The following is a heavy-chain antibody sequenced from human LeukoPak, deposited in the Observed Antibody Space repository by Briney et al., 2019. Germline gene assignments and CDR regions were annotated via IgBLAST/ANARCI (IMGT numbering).Heavy chain of an antibody. Sequence: PGGSLRLSCAASGFTFSSYSMNWVRQAPGKGLEWVSSISSSSSYIYYADSVKGRFTISRDNAKNSLYLQMNSLRAEDTAVYYCARGAIVGHYMDVWGKGTTVTVSS. V-gene: IGHV3-21*01. CDR2: ISSSSSYI. D-gene: IGHD3-22*01. CDR3: ARGAIVGHYMDV. J-gene: IGHJ6*03. CDR1: GFTFSSYS.